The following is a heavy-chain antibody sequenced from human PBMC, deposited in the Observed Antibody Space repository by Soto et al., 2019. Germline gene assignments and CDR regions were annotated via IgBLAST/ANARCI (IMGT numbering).Heavy chain of an antibody. D-gene: IGHD3-10*01. CDR2: IIPIFGTS. J-gene: IGHJ4*02. Sequence: QVQLVQSGAEVKKPGSSVKVSCKASGRMFSSYAISWVRQAPGQGLEWMGGIIPIFGTSNYGQKFQGRVTITADKSTTTAYMELSSLRSEDTAVYYCATRDGYYFDYWGQGTLVTVSS. V-gene: IGHV1-69*06. CDR3: ATRDGYYFDY. CDR1: GRMFSSYA.